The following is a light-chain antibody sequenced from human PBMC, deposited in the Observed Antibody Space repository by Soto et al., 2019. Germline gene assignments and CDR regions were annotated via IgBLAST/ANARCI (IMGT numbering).Light chain of an antibody. CDR3: QQYCSSPYT. CDR1: QSVTSDY. CDR2: GAS. V-gene: IGKV3-20*01. J-gene: IGKJ2*01. Sequence: IVLTQSPGTLSFSPGERATLSCRASQSVTSDYLSWYQQKPGKPARLLIYGASNRDTAIAYRFSGSGSATDFTLTISRVDPEDFAVYYCQQYCSSPYTFGHGTRLDIK.